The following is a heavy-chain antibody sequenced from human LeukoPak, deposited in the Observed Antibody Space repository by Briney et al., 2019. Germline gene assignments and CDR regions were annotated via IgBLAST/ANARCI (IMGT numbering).Heavy chain of an antibody. V-gene: IGHV5-51*01. CDR2: NYPGDSDT. J-gene: IGHJ4*02. Sequence: GESLKISCRGSGYNFTNYWIGWVRQMPGKGLEWMGINYPGDSDTRYSPSFQGQVTISADKSISTAYLQWSSLKASDTAMYYCARPPGLWFGELRDWGQGTLVTVSS. CDR1: GYNFTNYW. CDR3: ARPPGLWFGELRD. D-gene: IGHD3-10*01.